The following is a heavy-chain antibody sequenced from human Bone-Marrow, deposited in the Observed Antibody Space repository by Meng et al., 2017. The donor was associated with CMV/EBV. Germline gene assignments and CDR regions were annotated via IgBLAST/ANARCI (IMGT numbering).Heavy chain of an antibody. CDR3: ARDMSSGGYYYYYYGMDV. J-gene: IGHJ6*02. Sequence: GGSLRLSCAASGFTFSSYWMSWVRQAPGKGLEWVANIKQDGSEEYYVDSVKGRFTISRDNAKNSLYLQMNSLRAEDTAVYYCARDMSSGGYYYYYYGMDVWGQGTTVTVSS. CDR2: IKQDGSEE. V-gene: IGHV3-7*01. CDR1: GFTFSSYW. D-gene: IGHD6-19*01.